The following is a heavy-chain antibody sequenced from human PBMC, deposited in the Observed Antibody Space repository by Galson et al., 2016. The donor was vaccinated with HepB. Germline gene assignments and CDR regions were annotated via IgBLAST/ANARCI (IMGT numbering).Heavy chain of an antibody. CDR1: GFTFSNAW. D-gene: IGHD6-13*01. CDR2: IKSKTDGGTT. Sequence: SLRLSCAASGFTFSNAWMSWVRQAPGKGLEWVGRIKSKTDGGTTDYAAPVKGRFTISRDDSKSTLYLQMNSLKTEDTAVYYCTTDWSSSWYFNWFDPWGQGTLVTVSS. V-gene: IGHV3-15*01. J-gene: IGHJ5*02. CDR3: TTDWSSSWYFNWFDP.